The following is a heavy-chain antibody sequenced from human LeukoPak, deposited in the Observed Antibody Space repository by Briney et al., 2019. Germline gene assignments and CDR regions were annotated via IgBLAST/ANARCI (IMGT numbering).Heavy chain of an antibody. CDR3: TRDRTTITLFEL. CDR1: GFNISSYW. CDR2: ISPDGSTT. D-gene: IGHD4-11*01. Sequence: GGSLRLSCAASGFNISSYWMHWVRQVRGKGLVWVSRISPDGSTTGYADSVKGRFTASRDNARNTLYLQINSLRAEDSAVYYCTRDRTTITLFELWGQGTLVTVSS. J-gene: IGHJ4*02. V-gene: IGHV3-74*01.